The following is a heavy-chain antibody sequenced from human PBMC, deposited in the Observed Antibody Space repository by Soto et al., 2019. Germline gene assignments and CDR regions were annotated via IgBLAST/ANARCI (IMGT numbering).Heavy chain of an antibody. CDR2: IIPMFGIP. J-gene: IGHJ3*01. D-gene: IGHD6-13*01. CDR3: ARGGTSGWLKGAYDV. Sequence: QVQLVQSGAEVKKPGSSVKVSCKASGGTLNKHAITWVRRAPGQGLEWLGGIIPMFGIPNFPQKFQGRVTITADDSTNTSKMEWTSRRPNEPAEYYCARGGTSGWLKGAYDVWGQGTMVTVSS. V-gene: IGHV1-69*01. CDR1: GGTLNKHA.